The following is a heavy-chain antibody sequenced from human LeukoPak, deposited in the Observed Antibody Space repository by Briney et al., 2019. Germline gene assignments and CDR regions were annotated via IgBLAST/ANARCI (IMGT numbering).Heavy chain of an antibody. CDR3: ARATLKMGIAVAGFDY. Sequence: SETLSLTCTVSGGSISSYYWSWIRQPPGKGLEWIGYIYYSGSTNYNPSLKSRVTISVDTSKNQFSLKLSSVTAADTAVYYCARATLKMGIAVAGFDYWGQGTLVTVSS. V-gene: IGHV4-59*01. J-gene: IGHJ4*02. CDR1: GGSISSYY. D-gene: IGHD6-19*01. CDR2: IYYSGST.